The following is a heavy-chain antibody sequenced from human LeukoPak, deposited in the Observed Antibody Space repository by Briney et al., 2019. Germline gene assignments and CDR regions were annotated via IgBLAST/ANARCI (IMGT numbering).Heavy chain of an antibody. D-gene: IGHD2-2*01. CDR3: AIPETYCSSTSCSN. J-gene: IGHJ4*02. V-gene: IGHV3-30*02. CDR1: GFTFSSYG. CDR2: IRYDGSNK. Sequence: AGGSLRLSCAASGFTFSSYGMHWVRQAPGKGLEWVACIRYDGSNKYYADAVKGRFTISRDNSKNTLYLQMKSLRAEDTAVYYCAIPETYCSSTSCSNWGQGTLVTVSS.